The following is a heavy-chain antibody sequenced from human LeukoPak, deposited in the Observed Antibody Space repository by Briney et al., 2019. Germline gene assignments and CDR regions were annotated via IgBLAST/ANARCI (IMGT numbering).Heavy chain of an antibody. CDR2: ITGGGGAT. Sequence: GGSLRLSCAASGFTFSSYGMHWVRQAPGKGLEWVSTITGGGGATHYVDSVKGRFTISRDNSKNTLYLQMNSLRAEDTAVYYCAKGIWGSGGYFDYWGQGTLVTVSS. CDR3: AKGIWGSGGYFDY. J-gene: IGHJ4*02. CDR1: GFTFSSYG. V-gene: IGHV3-23*01. D-gene: IGHD2-21*01.